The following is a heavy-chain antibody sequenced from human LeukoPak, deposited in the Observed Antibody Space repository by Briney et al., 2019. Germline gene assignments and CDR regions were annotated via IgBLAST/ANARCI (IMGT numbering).Heavy chain of an antibody. CDR1: GGSISSSNYY. CDR3: ARGYTMAP. V-gene: IGHV4-39*07. J-gene: IGHJ5*02. CDR2: FSYGGST. Sequence: SETLSLTCTVSGGSISSSNYYWGWIRQPPGKGLQWIGSFSYGGSTYYNPSLESRVTISVDTSNNRFSLKLSSVTPADTAVYYCARGYTMAPWGQGTLVTVSS. D-gene: IGHD3-10*01.